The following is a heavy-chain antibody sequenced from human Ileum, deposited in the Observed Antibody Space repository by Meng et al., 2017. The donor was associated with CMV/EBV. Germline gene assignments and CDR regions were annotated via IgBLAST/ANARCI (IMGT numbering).Heavy chain of an antibody. J-gene: IGHJ4*02. CDR1: GYNFTTNN. V-gene: IGHV7-4-1*02. CDR2: INTNAGNP. Sequence: VQLVQSGSELRQPGASVKVSCKASGYNFTTNNIIWVRQAPGQGPEWMGWINTNAGNPTYARGFTGRFVFSLDTSLSTTYLQIISLKAEDTAVYYCARDGLSGRYFDYWGQGTLVTVSS. D-gene: IGHD1-26*01. CDR3: ARDGLSGRYFDY.